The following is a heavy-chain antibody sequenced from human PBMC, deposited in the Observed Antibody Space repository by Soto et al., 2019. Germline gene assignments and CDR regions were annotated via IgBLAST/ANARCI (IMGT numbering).Heavy chain of an antibody. CDR2: IIPIFGTT. V-gene: IGHV1-69*01. CDR1: GGTFGHYA. CDR3: AKVADCSGGSCYGATSIYFYFMDV. Sequence: QVQLMQSGAEVKKPGSSVKVSCTASGGTFGHYALSWVRQAPGQGLEWMGGIIPIFGTTYYAQRFQGRVTLNADESTSTAYLELSSLRSDDTAVYYCAKVADCSGGSCYGATSIYFYFMDVWGQGTTVTVSS. J-gene: IGHJ6*02. D-gene: IGHD2-15*01.